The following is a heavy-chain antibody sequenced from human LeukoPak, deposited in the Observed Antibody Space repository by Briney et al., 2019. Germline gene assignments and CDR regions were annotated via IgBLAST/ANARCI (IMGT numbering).Heavy chain of an antibody. CDR2: ISYDGSNK. Sequence: GGSLRLSCAASGFTFSSYGMHWVRQAPGKGLEWVVVISYDGSNKYYADSVKGRFTISRDNSKNTLYLQMNSLRAEDTAVYYCAKDQGIADRIFDYWGQGTLVTVSS. D-gene: IGHD6-13*01. CDR3: AKDQGIADRIFDY. J-gene: IGHJ4*02. V-gene: IGHV3-30*18. CDR1: GFTFSSYG.